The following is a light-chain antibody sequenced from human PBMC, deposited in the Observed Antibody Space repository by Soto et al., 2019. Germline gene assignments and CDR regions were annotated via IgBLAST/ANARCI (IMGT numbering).Light chain of an antibody. J-gene: IGKJ4*01. V-gene: IGKV3-11*01. CDR2: DAS. Sequence: VLTQSPATLSLSPGERATLSCRASQSVNTYLAWYQQRPGQAPRLLIYDASNRAAGIPARFSGSGTGTDFTLTISSLESEDFAVYYCQQRQNWTPLTFGGGSVVEIK. CDR3: QQRQNWTPLT. CDR1: QSVNTY.